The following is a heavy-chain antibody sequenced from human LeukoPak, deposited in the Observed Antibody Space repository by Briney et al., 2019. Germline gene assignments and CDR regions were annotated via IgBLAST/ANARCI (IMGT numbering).Heavy chain of an antibody. CDR3: AKNVWGTSPYYFDD. Sequence: GGSLTLSCATSGFTFSSYAMSWVRQTAGKGLEWVSAITGSGTRPYYADSVKGRFTISRGNSKTTLYLQMNSLRAEDTAVYYCAKNVWGTSPYYFDDWGQGTLVTVSS. D-gene: IGHD3-16*01. V-gene: IGHV3-23*01. CDR1: GFTFSSYA. CDR2: ITGSGTRP. J-gene: IGHJ4*02.